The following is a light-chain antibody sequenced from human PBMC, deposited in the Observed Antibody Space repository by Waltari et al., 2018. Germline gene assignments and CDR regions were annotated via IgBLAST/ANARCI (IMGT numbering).Light chain of an antibody. Sequence: QSALTQPASVSGSPGQSITISCTGTSSDVGGYNYVSWNQQHPGKAPKLMIYDASNRPSGVSNRFSCSKSGHTASLTISGLQAEDEADYYCSSYISSSTLELFGGGTSLTVL. CDR2: DAS. CDR1: SSDVGGYNY. J-gene: IGLJ2*01. CDR3: SSYISSSTLEL. V-gene: IGLV2-14*03.